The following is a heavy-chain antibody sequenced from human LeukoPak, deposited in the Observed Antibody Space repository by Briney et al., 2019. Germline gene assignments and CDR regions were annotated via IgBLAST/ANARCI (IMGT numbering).Heavy chain of an antibody. CDR2: MNPNSGNT. D-gene: IGHD5-12*01. CDR3: ARAHSGYDNTAIYYYYYYMDV. Sequence: GASVKVSCKASGYTFTSYDINWVRQAPGQGLEWMGWMNPNSGNTGYAQKFQGRVTMTRNTSISTAYMELSSLRSEDTAVYYCARAHSGYDNTAIYYYYYYMDVWGKGTTVTVSS. CDR1: GYTFTSYD. V-gene: IGHV1-8*01. J-gene: IGHJ6*03.